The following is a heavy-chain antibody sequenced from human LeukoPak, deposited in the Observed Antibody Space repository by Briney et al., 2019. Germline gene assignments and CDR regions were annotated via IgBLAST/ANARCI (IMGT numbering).Heavy chain of an antibody. Sequence: ASVKVSCKASGGTFSSYAISWVRQAPGQGLEWIGGIIPIFGTANYAQKFQGRVTITADESTSTAYMELSSLRSEDTAVYYCARDYGSGTLFDYWGQGTLVTVSS. CDR1: GGTFSSYA. D-gene: IGHD3-10*01. CDR3: ARDYGSGTLFDY. CDR2: IIPIFGTA. V-gene: IGHV1-69*13. J-gene: IGHJ4*02.